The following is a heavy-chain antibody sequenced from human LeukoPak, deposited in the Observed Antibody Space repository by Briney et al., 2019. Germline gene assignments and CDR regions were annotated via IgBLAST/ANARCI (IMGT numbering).Heavy chain of an antibody. CDR1: GYTFTSYD. CDR2: MNPNSGNA. Sequence: AASVTVSCKASGYTFTSYDINWVRQATGQGLEWMGWMNPNSGNADSAQKFQGRVTMTRNTSISTAYMELSSLRSEDTAVYYCARGLSRYYGSGTSPRMDVWGQGTTVTVSS. D-gene: IGHD3-10*01. J-gene: IGHJ6*02. V-gene: IGHV1-8*01. CDR3: ARGLSRYYGSGTSPRMDV.